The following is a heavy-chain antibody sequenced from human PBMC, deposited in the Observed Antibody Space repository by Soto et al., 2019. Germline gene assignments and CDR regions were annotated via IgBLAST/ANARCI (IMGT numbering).Heavy chain of an antibody. D-gene: IGHD1-1*01. CDR2: NNHSGST. J-gene: IGHJ4*02. Sequence: QVQLQQWGAGLLKPSETLSLICVVSGGSFSGYYWSWIRQPPGKGLEWIGENNHSGSTNYNPSLTSRVTISVDTSKNQFSLKLSSVTAADTAVYYCARAHRRTGRGYWGQGTLVTVSS. CDR3: ARAHRRTGRGY. CDR1: GGSFSGYY. V-gene: IGHV4-34*02.